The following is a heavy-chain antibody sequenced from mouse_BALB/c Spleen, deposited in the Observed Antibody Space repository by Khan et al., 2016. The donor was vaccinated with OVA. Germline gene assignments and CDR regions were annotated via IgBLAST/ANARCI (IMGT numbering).Heavy chain of an antibody. D-gene: IGHD2-13*01. CDR2: INPYNGGT. V-gene: IGHV1-37*01. Sequence: EVQLVESGPELVKPGASMKMSCKASGYSFTGYTMNWVKQSHVRNLEWIGLINPYNGGTAYNQKFRGKATLTVDKSSNTAYMELLSLTSEDSAVYYGVRSASYGDYVEAWFAYWGQGTLVTVSA. J-gene: IGHJ3*01. CDR1: GYSFTGYT. CDR3: VRSASYGDYVEAWFAY.